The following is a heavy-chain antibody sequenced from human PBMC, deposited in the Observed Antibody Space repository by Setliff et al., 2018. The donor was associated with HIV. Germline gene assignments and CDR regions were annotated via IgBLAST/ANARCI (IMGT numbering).Heavy chain of an antibody. D-gene: IGHD6-13*01. CDR1: GGSIKSSSYY. Sequence: PSETLSLTCTVSGGSIKSSSYYWGWIRQPPGKGLEWIGSIYYSGNTYYNPSLKSRVTISVDTSRNQFSLRLSSVTAADTAMYYCARVPTSSWYVTTQRTKEYFHHWGQGTLVTVSS. V-gene: IGHV4-39*07. CDR3: ARVPTSSWYVTTQRTKEYFHH. CDR2: IYYSGNT. J-gene: IGHJ1*01.